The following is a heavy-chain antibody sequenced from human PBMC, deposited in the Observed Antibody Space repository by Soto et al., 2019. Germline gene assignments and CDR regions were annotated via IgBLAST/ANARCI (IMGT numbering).Heavy chain of an antibody. CDR3: ATNDGGGSGSPLNY. Sequence: ASVKVSCKDSGYTFTGYFMHRVRQAPGQGLEGMGCINPKNGATNYAQNFQDWVTMTRDTSTTTAYIEVRRLKSDETAVYYCATNDGGGSGSPLNYWGRGTLVSVTS. D-gene: IGHD6-19*01. CDR1: GYTFTGYF. CDR2: INPKNGAT. V-gene: IGHV1-2*04. J-gene: IGHJ4*02.